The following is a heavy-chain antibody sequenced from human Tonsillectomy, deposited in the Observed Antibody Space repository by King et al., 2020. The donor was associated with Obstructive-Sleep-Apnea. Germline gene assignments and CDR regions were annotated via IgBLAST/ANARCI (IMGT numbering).Heavy chain of an antibody. D-gene: IGHD2-2*01. CDR1: GFTFSTYG. Sequence: VQLVESGGGVVQPGRSLRLSCAASGFTFSTYGMHWVRQAPGKGLEWEAVISYHGSNKYYADPVKGRFTISRDNSKNTLYLQMNSLRADDTAGYYCAKDQSEVVHPRAMDYWGQGTLVTVSS. CDR3: AKDQSEVVHPRAMDY. J-gene: IGHJ4*02. CDR2: ISYHGSNK. V-gene: IGHV3-30*18.